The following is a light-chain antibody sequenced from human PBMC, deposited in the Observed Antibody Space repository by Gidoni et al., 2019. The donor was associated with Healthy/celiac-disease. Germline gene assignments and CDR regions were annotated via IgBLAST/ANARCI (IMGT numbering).Light chain of an antibody. CDR1: QSISSW. CDR2: DAS. Sequence: DIQMTQSPSTLSASVGDRVTITCRASQSISSWLAWYQQKPGKAPKLLIYDASSLESGVPSRFSGSGSGTEFTLTISSLQPDDFATYYCQQYNSYSPDFGGGTKVEIK. V-gene: IGKV1-5*01. CDR3: QQYNSYSPD. J-gene: IGKJ4*01.